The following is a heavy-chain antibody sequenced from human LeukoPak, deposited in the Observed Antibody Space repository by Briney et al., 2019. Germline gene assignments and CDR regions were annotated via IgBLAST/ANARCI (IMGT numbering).Heavy chain of an antibody. CDR2: ISSSSSYI. V-gene: IGHV3-21*01. J-gene: IGHJ4*02. Sequence: GGSLRLSCAASGFTFSSYSMNWVRQAPGKGLEWVSSISSSSSYIYYADSVKGRFTISRDNAKNSLYLQMNSLRAEDTAVYYCARETSGITATTSYWGQGTLVTVSS. CDR3: ARETSGITATTSY. CDR1: GFTFSSYS. D-gene: IGHD1-7*01.